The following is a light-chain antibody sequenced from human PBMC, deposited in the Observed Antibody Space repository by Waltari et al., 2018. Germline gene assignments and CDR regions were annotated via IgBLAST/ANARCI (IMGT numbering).Light chain of an antibody. Sequence: EILMTQSPATLSLSPGERATLSCRTSQSVSGSYLSWYQQKPGQAPRLLMYGASTRATGIPARFSGSGSGTDFTLTISSLQPEDFAVYYCQQDYDLPRTFGQGTKVEIK. V-gene: IGKV3D-7*01. CDR3: QQDYDLPRT. CDR2: GAS. J-gene: IGKJ1*01. CDR1: QSVSGSY.